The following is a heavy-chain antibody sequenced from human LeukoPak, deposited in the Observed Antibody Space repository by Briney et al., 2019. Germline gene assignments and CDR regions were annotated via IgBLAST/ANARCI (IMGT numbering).Heavy chain of an antibody. CDR3: AKQSTFYGPFDY. Sequence: PSETLSLTCTVSGGSISSYYWSWVRQAPGKGLEWVSTISGSGDSTYYADSVKGRFTISRDNSRNTLYLQMNSLRAEDTAVYYCAKQSTFYGPFDYWGQGTLVTVSS. D-gene: IGHD2/OR15-2a*01. CDR1: GGSISSYY. J-gene: IGHJ4*02. CDR2: ISGSGDST. V-gene: IGHV3-23*01.